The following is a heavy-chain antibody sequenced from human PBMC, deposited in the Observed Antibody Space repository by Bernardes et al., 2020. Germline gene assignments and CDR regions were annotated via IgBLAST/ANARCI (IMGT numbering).Heavy chain of an antibody. D-gene: IGHD4-17*01. V-gene: IGHV3-30-3*01. CDR3: ARGVGDYGGNSAFDY. CDR1: GFTFSSYA. CDR2: ISYDGSNK. Sequence: SLRLSCAASGFTFSSYAMHWVRQAPGKGLEWVAVISYDGSNKYYADSVKGRFTISRDNSKNTLYLQMNSLRAEDTAVYYCARGVGDYGGNSAFDYWGQGTLVTVSS. J-gene: IGHJ4*02.